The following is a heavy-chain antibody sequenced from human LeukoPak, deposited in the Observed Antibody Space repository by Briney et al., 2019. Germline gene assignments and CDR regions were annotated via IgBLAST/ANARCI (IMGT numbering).Heavy chain of an antibody. CDR1: GYTFTSYY. V-gene: IGHV1-46*01. CDR2: IHPPDGST. Sequence: ASVKVSCKASGYTFTSYYIHWVRQAPGQGLEWVGVIHPPDGSTTYAQKFQGRITMTRDTSISTAYMDLSSLRSEDTAVYYCARGSIEWFQRQDAFDIWGQGTMVTVSS. D-gene: IGHD3-3*01. J-gene: IGHJ3*02. CDR3: ARGSIEWFQRQDAFDI.